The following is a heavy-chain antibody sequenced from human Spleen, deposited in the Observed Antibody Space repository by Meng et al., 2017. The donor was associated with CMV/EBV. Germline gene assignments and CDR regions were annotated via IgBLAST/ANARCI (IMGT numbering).Heavy chain of an antibody. Sequence: GESLKISCTASGFAFRTYTMNWVRQAPGKGLEWVSTITTSGNHIYYADSLTGRFTISRDDARNSLFLQMNNLRAEDTAVYYCAREPGRGAFDIWGQGTMVTVSS. D-gene: IGHD3-10*01. V-gene: IGHV3-21*01. J-gene: IGHJ3*02. CDR1: GFAFRTYT. CDR3: AREPGRGAFDI. CDR2: ITTSGNHI.